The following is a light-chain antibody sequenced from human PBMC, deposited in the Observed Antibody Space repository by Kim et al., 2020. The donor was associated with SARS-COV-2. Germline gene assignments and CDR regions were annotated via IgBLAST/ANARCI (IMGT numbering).Light chain of an antibody. CDR2: GAS. CDR3: QHYDNSPLT. CDR1: QRINSRF. V-gene: IGKV3-20*01. J-gene: IGKJ4*01. Sequence: PGERATPSCRASQRINSRFLAWYQQRPGQAPRLLIYGASSRATGIPDRFSGSGSGTDFTLTITRLEPEDVAVYFCQHYDNSPLTFGGGTKVDIK.